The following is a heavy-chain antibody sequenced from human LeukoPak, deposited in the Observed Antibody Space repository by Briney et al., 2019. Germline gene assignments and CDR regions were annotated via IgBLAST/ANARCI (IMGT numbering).Heavy chain of an antibody. CDR3: ANWNWTYPFDY. Sequence: PAASVKVSCKGSGYSFTSYWIGWVRQMPGKGLEWMGIIYPGDSDTRYSPSFQGQVTISADKSISTAYLQWSSLKASDTAMYYCANWNWTYPFDYWGQGTLVTVSS. J-gene: IGHJ4*02. CDR1: GYSFTSYW. V-gene: IGHV5-51*03. D-gene: IGHD1-7*01. CDR2: IYPGDSDT.